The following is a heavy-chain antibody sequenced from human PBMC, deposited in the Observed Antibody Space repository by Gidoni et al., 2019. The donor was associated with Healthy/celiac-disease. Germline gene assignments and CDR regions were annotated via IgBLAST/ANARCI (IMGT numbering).Heavy chain of an antibody. J-gene: IGHJ4*02. CDR3: ARDLEADPLLWFGELLLDFDY. Sequence: EVQLVESGGGLVKPGGSLRLSCAASGFTFSSYSMNWVRQAPGKGLEWVSSISSSSSYIYYADSVKGRVTISRDNAKNSLYLQMNSLRAEDTAVYYCARDLEADPLLWFGELLLDFDYWGQGTLVTVSS. CDR2: ISSSSSYI. CDR1: GFTFSSYS. D-gene: IGHD3-10*01. V-gene: IGHV3-21*01.